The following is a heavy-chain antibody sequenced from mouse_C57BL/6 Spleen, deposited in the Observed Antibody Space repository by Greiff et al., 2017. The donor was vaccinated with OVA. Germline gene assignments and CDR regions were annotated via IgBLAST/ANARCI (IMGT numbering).Heavy chain of an antibody. CDR3: ARSRVDV. V-gene: IGHV1-54*01. CDR1: GYAFTNYL. J-gene: IGHJ1*03. Sequence: VQLQQSGAELVRPGTSVKLSCKASGYAFTNYLIEWVKQRPGQGLEWIGVINPGSGGTNYTEKFKGKATLTADKSSSTAYMQLSSLTSEDSAVYYCARSRVDVWGTGTTVTVSS. CDR2: INPGSGGT.